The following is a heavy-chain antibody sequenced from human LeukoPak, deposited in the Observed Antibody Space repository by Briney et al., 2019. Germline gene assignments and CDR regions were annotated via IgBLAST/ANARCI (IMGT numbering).Heavy chain of an antibody. D-gene: IGHD3-10*01. Sequence: GGSLRLSCAASGFTFSSYAMSWVRQAPGKGLEWVSAISGSGGSTYYADSVKGRFTISRDNSKNTLYLQMNSLRAEDTAVYYCARTYGSGSYYNSYYFDYWGQGTLVTVSS. V-gene: IGHV3-23*01. CDR2: ISGSGGST. CDR1: GFTFSSYA. CDR3: ARTYGSGSYYNSYYFDY. J-gene: IGHJ4*02.